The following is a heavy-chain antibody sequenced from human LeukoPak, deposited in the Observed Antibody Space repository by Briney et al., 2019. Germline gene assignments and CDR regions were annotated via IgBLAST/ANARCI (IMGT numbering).Heavy chain of an antibody. CDR1: GGSISSYY. Sequence: SETLSLTCTVSGGSISSYYWSWTRQPPGKGLEWIGYIYYSGSTNYNPSLKSRVTISVDTSKNQFSLKLSSVTAADTAVYYCASGVRYEYDYWGQGTLVTVSS. D-gene: IGHD1-1*01. CDR2: IYYSGST. J-gene: IGHJ4*02. CDR3: ASGVRYEYDY. V-gene: IGHV4-59*08.